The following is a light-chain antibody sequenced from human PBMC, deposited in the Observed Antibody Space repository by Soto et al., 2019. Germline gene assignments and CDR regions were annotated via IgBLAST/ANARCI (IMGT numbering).Light chain of an antibody. CDR3: HQSFSAPRT. V-gene: IGKV1-39*01. J-gene: IGKJ2*01. Sequence: DIQMSQSPSSLSASVGDSVTITCRASETIIDYLNWYQQQPGEAPKLLIFSASSLHSGFPSRFRGSGSGTHFTLTISSLQPDDFATYFCHQSFSAPRTFGQGTKLQSK. CDR2: SAS. CDR1: ETIIDY.